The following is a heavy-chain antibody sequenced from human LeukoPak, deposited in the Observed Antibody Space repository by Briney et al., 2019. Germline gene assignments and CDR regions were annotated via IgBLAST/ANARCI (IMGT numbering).Heavy chain of an antibody. Sequence: SETLSPTCTVSGYSISSGYYWGWIRQPPGKGLEWIGSIYYSGSTYYNPSLKSRVTISVDTSKNQFSLKLSSVTAADTAVYYCAKDYYGSGSSDYWGQGTLVTVSS. J-gene: IGHJ4*02. CDR1: GYSISSGYY. CDR2: IYYSGST. CDR3: AKDYYGSGSSDY. V-gene: IGHV4-38-2*02. D-gene: IGHD3-10*01.